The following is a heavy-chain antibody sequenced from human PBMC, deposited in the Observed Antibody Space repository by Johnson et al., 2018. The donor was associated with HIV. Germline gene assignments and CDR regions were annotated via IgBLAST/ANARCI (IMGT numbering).Heavy chain of an antibody. D-gene: IGHD3-10*01. CDR1: GFTVSSTY. V-gene: IGHV3-30*03. CDR3: ARDKGYYGSGTDAFDI. J-gene: IGHJ3*02. CDR2: ISYDGSNK. Sequence: QVQLVESGGDLIQPGGSLRLSCAASGFTVSSTYMSWVRQAPGKGLEWVAVISYDGSNKYYADSVKGRFIISRDNSKNTLYLQMDSLRAEDTAVYYCARDKGYYGSGTDAFDIWGQGTMVTVSS.